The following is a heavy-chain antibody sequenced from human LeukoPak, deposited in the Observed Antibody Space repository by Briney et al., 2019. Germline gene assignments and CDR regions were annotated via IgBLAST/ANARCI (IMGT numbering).Heavy chain of an antibody. CDR2: VNRDGSSA. CDR1: GFAFSAFW. V-gene: IGHV3-74*01. CDR3: ARGINYGSGIDY. D-gene: IGHD3-10*01. J-gene: IGHJ4*02. Sequence: GGSLRLSCAASGFAFSAFWMDWVRQAPGKGLEWVSHVNRDGSSAYYADSVKGRFTISRDNAKNAVYLQMNNLRVEDTAVYYCARGINYGSGIDYWGQGILVTVSS.